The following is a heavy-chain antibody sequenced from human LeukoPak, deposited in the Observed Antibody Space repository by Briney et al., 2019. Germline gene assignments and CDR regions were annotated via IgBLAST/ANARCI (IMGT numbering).Heavy chain of an antibody. D-gene: IGHD5-12*01. CDR1: GFTFSSYG. CDR3: AKVLGIVATRPSPSRINFDY. J-gene: IGHJ4*02. V-gene: IGHV3-23*01. Sequence: GGSLRLSCAASGFTFSSYGMSWVRQAPGKGLEWVSAISGSGGSTYYADSVKGRFTISRDNSKNTLYLQMNSLRAEDTAVYYCAKVLGIVATRPSPSRINFDYWGQGTLVTVSS. CDR2: ISGSGGST.